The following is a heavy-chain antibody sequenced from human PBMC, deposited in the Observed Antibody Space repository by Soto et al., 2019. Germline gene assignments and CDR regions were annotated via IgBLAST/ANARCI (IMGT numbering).Heavy chain of an antibody. D-gene: IGHD6-19*01. CDR1: GSTFSTYA. J-gene: IGHJ4*02. CDR3: VKARGSRGWFVALFDS. V-gene: IGHV3-23*01. Sequence: EVQLLESGGGLVKPGGSLRLSCVVSGSTFSTYAMSWVRQTPGKGLEWASAISGSGGITYYADSVKGRFTITRDNSKNTVYLQMTSLRAEDTGVYYCVKARGSRGWFVALFDSWGQGTLVTVAP. CDR2: ISGSGGIT.